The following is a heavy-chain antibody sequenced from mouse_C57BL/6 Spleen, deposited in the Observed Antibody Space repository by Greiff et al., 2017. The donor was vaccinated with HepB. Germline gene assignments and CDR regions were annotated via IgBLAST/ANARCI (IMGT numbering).Heavy chain of an antibody. V-gene: IGHV1-54*01. D-gene: IGHD2-3*01. CDR3: ARGVDGYSLFDY. J-gene: IGHJ2*01. Sequence: VQLQQSGAELVRPGTSVKVSCKASGYAFTNYLIEWVKQRPGQGLEWIGVINPGSGGTNYNEKFKGKATLTADKSSSTAYMQLSSLTSEDSAVYFCARGVDGYSLFDYGGQGTTLTVSS. CDR1: GYAFTNYL. CDR2: INPGSGGT.